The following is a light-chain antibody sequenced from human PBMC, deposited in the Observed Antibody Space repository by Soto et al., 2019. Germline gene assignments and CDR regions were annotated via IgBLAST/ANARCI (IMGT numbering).Light chain of an antibody. CDR2: DSS. V-gene: IGKV3-11*01. CDR1: QSVSNS. J-gene: IGKJ5*01. Sequence: EIVLTQSPAILSLSPGESATLSCRASQSVSNSLAWYQQKPGQAPRLLIYDSSNRATGIPARFIGSGSGTDFALTISRLEPGDFAVYYCQQRGSWPLTFGQGTRLEMK. CDR3: QQRGSWPLT.